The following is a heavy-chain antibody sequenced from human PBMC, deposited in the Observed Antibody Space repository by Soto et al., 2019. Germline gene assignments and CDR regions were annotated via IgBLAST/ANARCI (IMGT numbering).Heavy chain of an antibody. CDR1: GFTLSSYG. CDR3: AKGLSVIQEWIIDGH. Sequence: QVQLVESGGGVVQPGKSLRLSCAVSGFTLSSYGIHWVRQAPGKGLEWVVFMSYDGNKKSYADSVKGRFTISRDNSKNTLYLQMDSLRAEDTAMYYCAKGLSVIQEWIIDGHWGQGTQVTVSS. D-gene: IGHD5-18*01. CDR2: MSYDGNKK. V-gene: IGHV3-30*18. J-gene: IGHJ4*02.